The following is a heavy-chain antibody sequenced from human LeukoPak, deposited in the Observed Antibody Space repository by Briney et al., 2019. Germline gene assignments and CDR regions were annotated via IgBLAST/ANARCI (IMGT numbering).Heavy chain of an antibody. J-gene: IGHJ6*02. V-gene: IGHV3-11*01. D-gene: IGHD6-13*01. CDR2: ISGSGRTI. CDR1: GFNLSDFY. Sequence: GGSLRLSCAASGFNLSDFYSSWIRQAPGKGLECISYISGSGRTIYHADSVKGRFTNSRDNANNSLYLQMTNLRAEDTAVYYCATWTDTYSSSWYYAMDVWGQGTTVTVSS. CDR3: ATWTDTYSSSWYYAMDV.